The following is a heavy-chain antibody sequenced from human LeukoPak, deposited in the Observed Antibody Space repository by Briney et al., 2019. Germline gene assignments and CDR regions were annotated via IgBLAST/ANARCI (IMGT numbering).Heavy chain of an antibody. J-gene: IGHJ4*02. Sequence: GGSLRLSCAASGFTFSTYTMSWVRQAPGKGLESVSAISGSGGNTYYADSVKGRFTITRDNSKNTLYLQMDSLRADDTAVYYCAQAAFSRTSYFDYWGQGTLVTASS. V-gene: IGHV3-23*01. CDR3: AQAAFSRTSYFDY. D-gene: IGHD3-3*02. CDR1: GFTFSTYT. CDR2: ISGSGGNT.